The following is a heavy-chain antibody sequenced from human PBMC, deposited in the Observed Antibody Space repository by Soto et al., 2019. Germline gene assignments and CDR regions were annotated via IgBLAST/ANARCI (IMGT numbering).Heavy chain of an antibody. J-gene: IGHJ2*01. Sequence: QVQLVESGGGVVQPGRSLRLSCAASGFTFSSYAMHWVRQAPSKGLEWVAVISYDGSNKYYADSVKGRFTISRDNSKNTLYLQMNSLRAEDTAVYYCATGGSPYFDLWGRGTLVTVSS. V-gene: IGHV3-30-3*01. CDR1: GFTFSSYA. D-gene: IGHD2-15*01. CDR3: ATGGSPYFDL. CDR2: ISYDGSNK.